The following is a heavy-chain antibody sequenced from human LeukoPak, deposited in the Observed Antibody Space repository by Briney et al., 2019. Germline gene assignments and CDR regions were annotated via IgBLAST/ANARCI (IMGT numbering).Heavy chain of an antibody. D-gene: IGHD3-22*01. V-gene: IGHV4-61*02. CDR1: GDSISSGVYY. CDR3: ARGPYSYDSSGAFDI. Sequence: PSQTLSLTCTVSGDSISSGVYYWSWIRQPAGKELEWIGRQASSGSNNYNPSIRRRVIISVDTSKNQFSRKLSSVTAADTAVYFCARGPYSYDSSGAFDICGQGTMVTVSS. J-gene: IGHJ3*02. CDR2: QASSGSN.